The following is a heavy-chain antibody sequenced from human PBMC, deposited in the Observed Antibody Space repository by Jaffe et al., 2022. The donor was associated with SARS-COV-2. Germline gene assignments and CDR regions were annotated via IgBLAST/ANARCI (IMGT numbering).Heavy chain of an antibody. D-gene: IGHD2-2*03. Sequence: QVQLVQSGAEVKKPGASVKVSCKASGYTFTSYAMHWVRQAPGQRLEWMGWINAGNGNTKYSQKFQGRVTITRDTSASTAYMELSSLRSEDTAVYYCARGVDIVVVPAATPFDYWGQGTLVTVSS. V-gene: IGHV1-3*01. CDR1: GYTFTSYA. CDR3: ARGVDIVVVPAATPFDY. CDR2: INAGNGNT. J-gene: IGHJ4*02.